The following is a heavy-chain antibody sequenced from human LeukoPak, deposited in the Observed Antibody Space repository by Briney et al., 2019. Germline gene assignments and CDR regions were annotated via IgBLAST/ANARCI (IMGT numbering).Heavy chain of an antibody. D-gene: IGHD2-15*01. CDR3: ARGYCSGGTCYFDY. CDR1: GYTFTNYW. J-gene: IGHJ4*02. CDR2: IYPVDSDT. V-gene: IGHV5-51*01. Sequence: GESLKISCQGSGYTFTNYWIGWVRQMPGKGLESMGIIYPVDSDTRYSPSFQGQVTISADKSITTAYLLWSSLKASDTAIYYCARGYCSGGTCYFDYWGQGTLVTVSS.